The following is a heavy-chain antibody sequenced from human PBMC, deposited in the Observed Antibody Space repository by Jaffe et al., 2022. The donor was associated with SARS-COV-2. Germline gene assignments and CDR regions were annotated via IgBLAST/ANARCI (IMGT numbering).Heavy chain of an antibody. Sequence: EVQLVESGGGLVKPGRSLRLSCTASGFTFGDYAMSWFRQAPGKGLEWVGFIRSKAYGGTTEYAASVKGRFTISRDDSKSIAYLQMNSLKTEDTAVYYCTRDRGELLGDYYYYGMDVWGQGTTVTVSS. CDR3: TRDRGELLGDYYYYGMDV. CDR2: IRSKAYGGTT. V-gene: IGHV3-49*05. J-gene: IGHJ6*02. CDR1: GFTFGDYA. D-gene: IGHD1-26*01.